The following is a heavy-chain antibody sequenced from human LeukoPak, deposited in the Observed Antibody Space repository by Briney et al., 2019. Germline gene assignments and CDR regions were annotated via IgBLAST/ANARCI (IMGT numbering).Heavy chain of an antibody. CDR1: GYTFTSYG. CDR3: AREVGSSSWYYFDY. CDR2: INTNTGTP. V-gene: IGHV7-4-1*02. J-gene: IGHJ4*02. D-gene: IGHD6-13*01. Sequence: GASVKVSCKASGYTFTSYGISWVRQAPGQGLEWMGWINTNTGTPTYAQGFTGRFVFSLDTSVSTAYLQISSLKAEDTAMYYCAREVGSSSWYYFDYWGQGTLVTVSS.